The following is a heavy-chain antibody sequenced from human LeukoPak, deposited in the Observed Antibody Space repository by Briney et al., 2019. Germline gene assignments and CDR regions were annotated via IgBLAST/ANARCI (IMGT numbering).Heavy chain of an antibody. Sequence: GGSLRLSCAASGYTFSDYYMSWIRQAPGKGLEWVSYISSSGSTIYYADSVKGRFTISRDNAKNSLYLQMNSLRAEDTAVYYCARAIRELRYFDWAPDYWGQGTLVTVSS. CDR2: ISSSGSTI. CDR3: ARAIRELRYFDWAPDY. D-gene: IGHD3-9*01. CDR1: GYTFSDYY. J-gene: IGHJ4*02. V-gene: IGHV3-11*04.